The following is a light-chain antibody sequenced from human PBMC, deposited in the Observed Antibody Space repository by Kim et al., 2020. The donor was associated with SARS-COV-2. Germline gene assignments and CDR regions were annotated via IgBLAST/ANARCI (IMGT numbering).Light chain of an antibody. J-gene: IGKJ1*01. V-gene: IGKV3-20*01. Sequence: EIVLTQSPGTLSLSPGEGATLSCRASQSISSSSLAWYQQKPGQAPRLLIYEAFSRATGIPDRFSGSGSGTDFTLTISRLEPEDFAVYSCQHYTTSPGWTFGLGTKVDIK. CDR3: QHYTTSPGWT. CDR1: QSISSSS. CDR2: EAF.